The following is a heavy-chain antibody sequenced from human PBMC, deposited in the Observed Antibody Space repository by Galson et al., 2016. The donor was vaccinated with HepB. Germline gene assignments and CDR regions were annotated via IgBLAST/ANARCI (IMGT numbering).Heavy chain of an antibody. Sequence: SVKVSCKASGYTFTSYGIFWVRQAPGQGLEWMGWLSAYNGNRNYAQKLQGRVTMTTDTSTSTAYMELRSLRSDDTAVYYRARGQGYYISDDADYWGQGTLVTVSS. CDR2: LSAYNGNR. J-gene: IGHJ4*02. CDR1: GYTFTSYG. D-gene: IGHD3-3*01. V-gene: IGHV1-18*01. CDR3: ARGQGYYISDDADY.